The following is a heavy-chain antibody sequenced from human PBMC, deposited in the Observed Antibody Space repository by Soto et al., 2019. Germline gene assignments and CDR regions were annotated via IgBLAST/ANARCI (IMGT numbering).Heavy chain of an antibody. D-gene: IGHD2-2*01. CDR3: RSSTSCYDESCVDV. J-gene: IGHJ6*02. V-gene: IGHV4-38-2*01. CDR1: GYSISSGNY. Sequence: SETLSLTCSVSGYSISSGNYWAWIRQPPGRGLEWIGSLYHIGSTHYNTSLKSRVTISVDTSKNHFSLELSSVTAADTAIYYCRSSTSCYDESCVDVWGQGTMVTSP. CDR2: LYHIGST.